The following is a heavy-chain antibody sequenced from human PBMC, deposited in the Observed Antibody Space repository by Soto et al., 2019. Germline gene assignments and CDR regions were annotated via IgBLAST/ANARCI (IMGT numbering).Heavy chain of an antibody. CDR1: GGSVSSGSYY. D-gene: IGHD4-17*01. CDR2: IYYSGST. V-gene: IGHV4-61*01. J-gene: IGHJ4*02. Sequence: QVQLQESGPGLVKPSETLSLTCTVSGGSVSSGSYYWSWIRQPPGKGLEWIGYIYYSGSTNYNPSLRSRVTISVDTSKHQFSLKLSSVTAADTAVYYCATHATTTTPLDYWGQGTLVTVSS. CDR3: ATHATTTTPLDY.